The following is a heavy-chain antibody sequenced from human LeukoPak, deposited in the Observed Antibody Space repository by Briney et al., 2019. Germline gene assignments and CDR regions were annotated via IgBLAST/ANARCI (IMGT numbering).Heavy chain of an antibody. CDR1: GGSFSGYY. CDR2: INHSGST. Sequence: SETLSLTCAVYGGSFSGYYWSWIRQPPGKGLEWIGEINHSGSTNYNPSLESRVTISVDTSKNQFSLKLSSVTAADTAVYYCASTEHDCGGDCYLRATFDYWGQGTLVTVSS. V-gene: IGHV4-34*01. D-gene: IGHD2-21*02. CDR3: ASTEHDCGGDCYLRATFDY. J-gene: IGHJ4*02.